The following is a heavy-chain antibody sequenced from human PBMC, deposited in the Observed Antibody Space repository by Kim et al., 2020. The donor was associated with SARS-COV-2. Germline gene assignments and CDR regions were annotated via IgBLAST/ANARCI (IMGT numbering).Heavy chain of an antibody. CDR3: ARGTGTRQWLNPRAFEGWGTKTRETRMRTARMGRGGLGYDETGEYYCGGGSGTGQWRPPGVFET. V-gene: IGHV1-2*06. J-gene: IGHJ3*02. CDR1: GYTLTGYY. CDR2: INPNSDGT. Sequence: ASVKVSCKASGYTLTGYYMHWVRQAPGQGLEWMGRINPNSDGTNYVQKFQGRVTMTRDTSISTAYMELSRLMSDDTAVYYCARGTGTRQWLNPRAFEGWGTKTRETRMRTARMGRGGLGYDETGEYYCGGGSGTGQWRPPGVFETWGQETMGTVSS. D-gene: IGHD6-19*01.